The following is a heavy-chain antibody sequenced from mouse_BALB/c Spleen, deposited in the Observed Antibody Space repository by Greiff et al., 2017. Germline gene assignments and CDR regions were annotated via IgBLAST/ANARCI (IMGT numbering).Heavy chain of an antibody. CDR1: GFTFSSYT. J-gene: IGHJ1*01. Sequence: EVQRVESGGGLVKPGGSLKLSCAASGFTFSSYTMSWVRQTPEKRLEWVATISSGGSYTYYPDSVKGRFTISRDNAKNTLYLQMSSLKSEDTAMYYCTRDWMITHWYFDVWGAGTTVTVSS. CDR2: ISSGGSYT. D-gene: IGHD2-4*01. V-gene: IGHV5-6-4*01. CDR3: TRDWMITHWYFDV.